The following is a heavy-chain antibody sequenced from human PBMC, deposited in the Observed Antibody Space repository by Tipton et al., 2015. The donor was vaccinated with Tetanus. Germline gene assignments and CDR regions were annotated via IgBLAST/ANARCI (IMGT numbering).Heavy chain of an antibody. V-gene: IGHV3-11*01. CDR2: ISSSGSTI. J-gene: IGHJ4*02. CDR3: ARNLEYSYGLYYFDY. Sequence: SLRLSCAASGFTFSDYYMSWIRQAPGKGLEWVSYISSSGSTIYYADSAKGRFTISRDNAKNSLYLQMNSLRAEDTAVYYCARNLEYSYGLYYFDYWGQGTLVTVSS. CDR1: GFTFSDYY. D-gene: IGHD5-18*01.